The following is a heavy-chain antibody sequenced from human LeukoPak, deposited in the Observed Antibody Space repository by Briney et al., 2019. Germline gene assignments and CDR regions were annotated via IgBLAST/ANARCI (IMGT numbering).Heavy chain of an antibody. V-gene: IGHV3-30*18. CDR1: GFTFSSYG. D-gene: IGHD6-19*01. CDR2: ISYDGSNK. Sequence: GGSLRLSCAASGFTFSSYGMHWVRQAPGKGLEWVAVISYDGSNKYYADSVKGRFTISRDNSKNALYLQMNSLRAEDTAVYYCAKDMLSSGWCWGQGTLVTVSS. J-gene: IGHJ4*02. CDR3: AKDMLSSGWC.